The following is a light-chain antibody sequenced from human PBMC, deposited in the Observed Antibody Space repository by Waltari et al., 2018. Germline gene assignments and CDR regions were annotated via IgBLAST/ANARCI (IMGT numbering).Light chain of an antibody. CDR1: QNILYTSNNQNS. J-gene: IGKJ2*01. Sequence: DIVMTQSPDSLAVSLGERATINCKSSQNILYTSNNQNSLAWYQQKPGQPPKLLIYWASTRESGVPARFSGSGSGTDFTLTISSLQAEDVAVYYCHQYYRTPLTFGQGTKLEIK. V-gene: IGKV4-1*01. CDR3: HQYYRTPLT. CDR2: WAS.